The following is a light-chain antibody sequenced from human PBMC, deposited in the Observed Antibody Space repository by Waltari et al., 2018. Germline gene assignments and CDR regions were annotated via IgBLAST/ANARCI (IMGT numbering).Light chain of an antibody. CDR3: QQYDNWPLT. Sequence: ETVLTQSPATLSVSPGERATLSCRASQNISSSYFAWYQQKPGQAPRLLISGISTRATGIPARFSGSGSGTEFTLTISSLQSEDFAVYYCQQYDNWPLTFGGGTKVEIK. CDR2: GIS. CDR1: QNISSSY. V-gene: IGKV3-15*01. J-gene: IGKJ4*01.